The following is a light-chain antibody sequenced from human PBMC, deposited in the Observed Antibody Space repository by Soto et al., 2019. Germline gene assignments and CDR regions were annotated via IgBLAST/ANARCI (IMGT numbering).Light chain of an antibody. CDR3: QQYGGSPPWT. CDR2: GAT. V-gene: IGKV3-20*01. Sequence: EIMITQSPATQPMFPGKRAMLACSVSQSVSILLAWYQQKPGQAPRLLIHGATTRATGVPHRFTASGSGTDFTLTISRVEPEDFAVYFCQQYGGSPPWTFGQGTKVDIK. J-gene: IGKJ1*01. CDR1: QSVSIL.